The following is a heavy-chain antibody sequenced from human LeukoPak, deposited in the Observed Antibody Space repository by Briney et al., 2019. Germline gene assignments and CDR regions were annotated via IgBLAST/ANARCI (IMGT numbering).Heavy chain of an antibody. CDR1: GFTFNNYA. CDR3: AKRSSTSSGYFDF. Sequence: GGSLRLSCTASGFTFNNYAMTWVRQAPGKGLEWVSAVTGSGASTNYADSVKGRFTISRDNSKNTIYLQMNSLRAEDTALYYCAKRSSTSSGYFDFWGRGTLVTVSS. V-gene: IGHV3-23*01. CDR2: VTGSGAST. D-gene: IGHD3-22*01. J-gene: IGHJ4*02.